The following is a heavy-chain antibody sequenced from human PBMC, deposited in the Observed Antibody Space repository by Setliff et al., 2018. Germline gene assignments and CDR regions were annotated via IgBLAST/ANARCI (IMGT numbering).Heavy chain of an antibody. CDR3: ARGNYYYYHMDV. CDR1: GFTVSSNY. V-gene: IGHV3-53*01. CDR2: IYSGGST. J-gene: IGHJ6*03. Sequence: GGSLRLSCAASGFTVSSNYMSWVRQAPGKGLEWVSVIYSGGSTYYADSVKGRFTISRDNSKNTLYLQMNSLRAEDTAVYYCARGNYYYYHMDVWGKGTTVTVSS.